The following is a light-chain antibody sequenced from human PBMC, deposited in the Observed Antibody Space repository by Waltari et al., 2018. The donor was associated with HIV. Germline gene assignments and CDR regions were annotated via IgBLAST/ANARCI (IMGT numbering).Light chain of an antibody. J-gene: IGLJ3*02. CDR1: SPNIGSNY. CDR2: RNN. CDR3: AAWDDSLSGLV. Sequence: QSVLTQPPSASGTPGQRVTISCSGSSPNIGSNYVSWYQQLPGTAPKLLIYRNNQRPSGVPDRLSGSKSGTSASLAISGLRSEDEADYYCAAWDDSLSGLVFGGGTKLTVL. V-gene: IGLV1-47*01.